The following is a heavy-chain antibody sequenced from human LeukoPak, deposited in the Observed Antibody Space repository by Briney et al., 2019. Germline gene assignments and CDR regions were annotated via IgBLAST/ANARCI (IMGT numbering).Heavy chain of an antibody. Sequence: GASVKVSCKASGGTFSSYAISWVRQAPGQGLEWMGRIIPILGIANYAQKFQGRVTITADKSTSTAYMELRSLRSDDTAVYYCARDPPLVGAIRNVFDYWGQGTLVTVSS. CDR3: ARDPPLVGAIRNVFDY. V-gene: IGHV1-69*04. J-gene: IGHJ4*02. CDR2: IIPILGIA. D-gene: IGHD1-26*01. CDR1: GGTFSSYA.